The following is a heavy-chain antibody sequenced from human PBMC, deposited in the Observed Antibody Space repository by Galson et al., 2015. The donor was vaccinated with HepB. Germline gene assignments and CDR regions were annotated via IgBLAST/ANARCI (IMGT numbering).Heavy chain of an antibody. V-gene: IGHV1-3*01. J-gene: IGHJ6*02. CDR2: INAGNGNT. Sequence: SVKVSCKASGYTFTSYAMHWVRQAPGQRLEWMGWINAGNGNTKYSQKFQGRVTITRDTSASTAYMELNSLRSEDTAVYYCARSKAPPGRYGMDVWGQGTTVTVSS. CDR1: GYTFTSYA. D-gene: IGHD5/OR15-5a*01. CDR3: ARSKAPPGRYGMDV.